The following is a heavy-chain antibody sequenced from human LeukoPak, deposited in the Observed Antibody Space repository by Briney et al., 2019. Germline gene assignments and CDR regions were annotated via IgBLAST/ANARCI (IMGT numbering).Heavy chain of an antibody. CDR3: ARAAAGLPLDY. J-gene: IGHJ4*02. V-gene: IGHV4-34*01. CDR1: SGSFSGYY. Sequence: SETLSLTWAVDSGSFSGYYWSWIRQPPGKGLEWIGEINHSGSTNYNPSLKSRVTISVDRSKNQFSLKLSSVTAADTAMYYCARAAAGLPLDYWGQGTLVTVSS. D-gene: IGHD6-13*01. CDR2: INHSGST.